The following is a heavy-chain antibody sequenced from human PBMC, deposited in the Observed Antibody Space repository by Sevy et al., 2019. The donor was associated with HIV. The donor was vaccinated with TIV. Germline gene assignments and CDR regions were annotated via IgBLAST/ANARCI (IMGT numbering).Heavy chain of an antibody. CDR1: GYTFTSYY. CDR2: INPSGGST. CDR3: ARDLRTDYGGFLYAFDI. V-gene: IGHV1-46*01. Sequence: ASVKVSCKASGYTFTSYYMHWVRQAPGQGLEWMGIINPSGGSTSYAQKFQGRVTMTRDTSTSTVYMELSSLRSEDTALYYCARDLRTDYGGFLYAFDIWGQGTMVTVS. D-gene: IGHD4-17*01. J-gene: IGHJ3*02.